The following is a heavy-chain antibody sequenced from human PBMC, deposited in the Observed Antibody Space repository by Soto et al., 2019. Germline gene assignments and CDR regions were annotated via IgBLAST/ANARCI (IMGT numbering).Heavy chain of an antibody. Sequence: QVPLVQSGAEVKKPGASVKVSCKASGYSFTSYAIHWVRQAPGQRLEWMGWINAGNGDTRYSQRFQGRVTITRDTSASTAYMELSSLRPEDTALYYCARGASSGWAFDSWGQGTLVTVSS. CDR1: GYSFTSYA. D-gene: IGHD6-19*01. J-gene: IGHJ4*02. V-gene: IGHV1-3*01. CDR2: INAGNGDT. CDR3: ARGASSGWAFDS.